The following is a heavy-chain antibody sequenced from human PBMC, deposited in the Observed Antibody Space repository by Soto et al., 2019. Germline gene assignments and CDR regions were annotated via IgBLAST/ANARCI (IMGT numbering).Heavy chain of an antibody. D-gene: IGHD6-13*01. Sequence: QTGGSLRLSCAASGFTFDDYAMHWVRQAPGKGLEWVSYITWNSGYIGYADSVKGRFTISRDNANSSLYLQMNSLKPEDTAFYYCAKALYGSSSSPIDYWGQGTLVTVSS. CDR2: ITWNSGYI. J-gene: IGHJ4*02. CDR1: GFTFDDYA. V-gene: IGHV3-9*01. CDR3: AKALYGSSSSPIDY.